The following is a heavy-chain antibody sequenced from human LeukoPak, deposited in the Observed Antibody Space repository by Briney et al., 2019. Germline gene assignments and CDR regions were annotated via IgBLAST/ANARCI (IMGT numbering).Heavy chain of an antibody. D-gene: IGHD6-13*01. CDR1: GFTFSSYS. CDR3: ARDRSSSWPATYYYYMDV. V-gene: IGHV3-21*01. Sequence: GGSLRLSCAASGFTFSSYSMNWVRQAPGKGLEWVSSISSSSSYIYYADSVKGRFTISRDNAKNSLYLQMNSLRAEDTAVYYYARDRSSSWPATYYYYMDVWGKGTTVTVSS. CDR2: ISSSSSYI. J-gene: IGHJ6*03.